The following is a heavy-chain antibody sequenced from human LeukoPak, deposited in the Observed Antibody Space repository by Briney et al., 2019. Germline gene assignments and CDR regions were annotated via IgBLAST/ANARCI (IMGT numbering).Heavy chain of an antibody. CDR2: ISGSGGST. CDR3: AKDLTYYDILTGFRSPGFDY. V-gene: IGHV3-23*01. CDR1: GFTFGSYS. D-gene: IGHD3-9*01. J-gene: IGHJ4*02. Sequence: GGSLRLSCAASGFTFGSYSMNWVRQAPGKGLEWVSAISGSGGSTYYADSVKGRFTISRDNSKNTLYLQMNSLRAEDTAVYYCAKDLTYYDILTGFRSPGFDYWGQGTLVTVSS.